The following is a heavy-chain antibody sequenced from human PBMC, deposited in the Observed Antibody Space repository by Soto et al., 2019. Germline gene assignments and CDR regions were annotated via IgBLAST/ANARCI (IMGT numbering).Heavy chain of an antibody. J-gene: IGHJ3*02. D-gene: IGHD5-12*01. CDR1: GGSVSSDSYN. CDR2: IYYSGST. V-gene: IGHV4-39*01. Sequence: LSLTCTVSGGSVSSDSYNWDWIRQPPGKGLEWIGTIYYSGSTDYNPSLKSRVTISEDTSNNQFSLKVTSVTAADTAVYYCARFYENAFDIWGRGATVTVSS. CDR3: ARFYENAFDI.